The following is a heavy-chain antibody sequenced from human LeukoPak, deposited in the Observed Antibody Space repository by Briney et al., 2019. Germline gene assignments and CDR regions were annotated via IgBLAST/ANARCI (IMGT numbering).Heavy chain of an antibody. CDR1: GFTFGIYA. V-gene: IGHV3-23*01. CDR2: ITGSGGST. Sequence: GGSLRLSCAASGFTFGIYAMAWVRQAPGKGLQRVSAITGSGGSTYYADSVKGRFTISRDNSKNTLYLRMNGLRAEDTAVYYCATLPRGPTGYVGYGGEDYWGQGTLVTVSS. CDR3: ATLPRGPTGYVGYGGEDY. J-gene: IGHJ4*02. D-gene: IGHD5-12*01.